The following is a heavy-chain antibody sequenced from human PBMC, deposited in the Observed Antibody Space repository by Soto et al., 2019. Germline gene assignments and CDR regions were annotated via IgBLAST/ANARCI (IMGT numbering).Heavy chain of an antibody. V-gene: IGHV1-69*13. Sequence: GTSVKVSCKACGYRLTYYYVRWVLQAPGQGLEWMGGIIPIFGTANYAQKFQGRVTITADESTSTAYMELSSLRSEDTAVYYCARAGKLAERYNWFDPWGQGTLVTVSS. CDR1: GYRLTYYY. J-gene: IGHJ5*02. CDR2: IIPIFGTA. CDR3: ARAGKLAERYNWFDP. D-gene: IGHD6-13*01.